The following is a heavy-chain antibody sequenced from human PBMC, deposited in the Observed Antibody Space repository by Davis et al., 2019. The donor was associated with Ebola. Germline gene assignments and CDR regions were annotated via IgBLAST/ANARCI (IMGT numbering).Heavy chain of an antibody. CDR1: GFTFSSYS. CDR3: ARTYYYGSGSYYHFDY. CDR2: ISSSSSTI. V-gene: IGHV3-48*02. D-gene: IGHD3-10*01. J-gene: IGHJ4*02. Sequence: GGSLRLSCVASGFTFSSYSMNWVRQAPGKGLEWVSYISSSSSTIYYADSVKGRFTISRDNAKNSLYLQMNSLRDEDTAVYYCARTYYYGSGSYYHFDYWGQGTLVTVSS.